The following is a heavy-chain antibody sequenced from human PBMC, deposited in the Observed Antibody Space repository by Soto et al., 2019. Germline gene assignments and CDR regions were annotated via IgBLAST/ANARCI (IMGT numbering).Heavy chain of an antibody. J-gene: IGHJ6*02. V-gene: IGHV1-18*04. Sequence: QVQLVESGAEVKKPGASVKVSCKASGYTFTSYAISWVRQAPGQGLEWMGWISDYSSNTKYAQNFQGRVTMTTDTSTSTAYMELRSLRSDDTAVYYCARDREYYYDSSGNYYYHYGVDVWGQGTTVTVSS. D-gene: IGHD3-22*01. CDR2: ISDYSSNT. CDR3: ARDREYYYDSSGNYYYHYGVDV. CDR1: GYTFTSYA.